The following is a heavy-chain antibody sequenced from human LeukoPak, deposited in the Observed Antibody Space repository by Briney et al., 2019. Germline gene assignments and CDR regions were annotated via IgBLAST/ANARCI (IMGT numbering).Heavy chain of an antibody. CDR1: GLTFGNYG. Sequence: PGGSLRLSCVASGLTFGNYGMNWVRQAPGKGLEWVSSIGGSGSTTYCADSVRGRFTISRDNSKNSMYLQMSSLRAEDTAIYYCAEVESSYCRIWGQGTLVTVSS. V-gene: IGHV3-23*01. J-gene: IGHJ4*02. CDR3: AEVESSYCRI. CDR2: IGGSGSTT. D-gene: IGHD3-10*01.